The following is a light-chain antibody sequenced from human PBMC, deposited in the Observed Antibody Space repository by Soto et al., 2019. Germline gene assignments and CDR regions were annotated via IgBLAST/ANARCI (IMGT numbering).Light chain of an antibody. Sequence: QSALTQPASVSGSPGQSITISCTGTSSDVGSYTYVSWYQQHPGKAPQLMIYDVSNRPSGVSNRFSGYKSGNTASLTISGLQADDAAKYYCSSYTSIRTRVFGGGTQRTVL. V-gene: IGLV2-14*01. CDR2: DVS. CDR1: SSDVGSYTY. CDR3: SSYTSIRTRV. J-gene: IGLJ7*01.